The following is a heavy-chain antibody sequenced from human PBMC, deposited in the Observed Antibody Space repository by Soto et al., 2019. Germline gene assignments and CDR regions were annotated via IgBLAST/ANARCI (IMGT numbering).Heavy chain of an antibody. Sequence: SETLSLTCTVSGGSISSYYWSWIRQPPGKGLEWIGYIYYSGSTNYNPSLKSRVTISVDTSKNQFSLKLSSVTAADTAVYYCARDSLGNWFDPWGQGTLVTVSS. CDR1: GGSISSYY. CDR3: ARDSLGNWFDP. CDR2: IYYSGST. J-gene: IGHJ5*02. V-gene: IGHV4-59*01.